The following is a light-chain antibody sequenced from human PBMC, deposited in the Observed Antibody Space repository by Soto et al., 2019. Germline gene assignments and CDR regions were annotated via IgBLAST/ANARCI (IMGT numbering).Light chain of an antibody. CDR1: QDITNY. CDR3: QQYDNLPLT. J-gene: IGKJ4*01. V-gene: IGKV1-33*01. CDR2: DAS. Sequence: DIQMTQSPSTLSASLGDGVTIXXQASQDITNYLNWYQQKPGQAPKLXIYDASNLETGVPSRFSGSGSGTDFTFTIASLQSEDIATYYCQQYDNLPLTFGGGTKVDIK.